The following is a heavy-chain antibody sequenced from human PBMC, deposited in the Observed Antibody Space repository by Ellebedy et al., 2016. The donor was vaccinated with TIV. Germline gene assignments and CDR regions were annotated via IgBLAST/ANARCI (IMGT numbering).Heavy chain of an antibody. CDR2: IYYSGST. CDR3: ARVGRGMVRQIDY. J-gene: IGHJ4*02. CDR1: GCSISSGYF. D-gene: IGHD3-16*01. Sequence: SETLSLTXSVSGCSISSGYFWSWLRQYPGKGLEWIGYIYYSGSTYYNPSLKSRVTISIDPSTNQFSLKLSSVTAADTAVYYCARVGRGMVRQIDYWGQGTLVTVSS. V-gene: IGHV4-31*03.